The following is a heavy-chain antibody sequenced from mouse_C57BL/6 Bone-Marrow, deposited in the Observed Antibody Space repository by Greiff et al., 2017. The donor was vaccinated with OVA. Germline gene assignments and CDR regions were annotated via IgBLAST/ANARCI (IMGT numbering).Heavy chain of an antibody. CDR1: GYTFTSYW. J-gene: IGHJ2*01. CDR3: ARESYEDFDY. V-gene: IGHV1-69*01. D-gene: IGHD2-12*01. CDR2: IDPSDSYT. Sequence: VQLQQPGAELVMPGASVKLSCKASGYTFTSYWMHWVKQRPGQGLEWIGDIDPSDSYTNYNQKFKGKSTLTVDKSSSTAYMQLSSLTSEDSAVYYCARESYEDFDYWGQGTTLTVSS.